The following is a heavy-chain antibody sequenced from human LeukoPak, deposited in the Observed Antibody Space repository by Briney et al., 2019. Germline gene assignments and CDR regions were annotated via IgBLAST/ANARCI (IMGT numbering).Heavy chain of an antibody. CDR2: ISGSGGST. CDR1: GFIFDDYG. J-gene: IGHJ6*02. D-gene: IGHD1/OR15-1a*01. V-gene: IGHV3-23*01. Sequence: PGGSLKLSWAVSGFIFDDYGMHWVRQAAGEGLEWVAVISGSGGSTYYADSVKGRFTISRDNSKNTLYLQMNSLRAEDTAVYYCANKGEHGGIYYYGMDVWGQGTTVTVSS. CDR3: ANKGEHGGIYYYGMDV.